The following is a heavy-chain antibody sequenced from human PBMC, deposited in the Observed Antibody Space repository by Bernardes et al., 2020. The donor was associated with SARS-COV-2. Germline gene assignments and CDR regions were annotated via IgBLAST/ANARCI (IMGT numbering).Heavy chain of an antibody. J-gene: IGHJ6*02. CDR2: MNPTSGKT. D-gene: IGHD3-10*01. V-gene: IGHV1-8*01. CDR3: ARTGVGMDV. Sequence: ASVKVSCKASGYTFTSYDINWVRRAPGQGLEWMGWMNPTSGKTGYAQKFQGRVTLTRDTSTTTAHMELTSLNSEDTAVYYCARTGVGMDVWGPGTTITVSS. CDR1: GYTFTSYD.